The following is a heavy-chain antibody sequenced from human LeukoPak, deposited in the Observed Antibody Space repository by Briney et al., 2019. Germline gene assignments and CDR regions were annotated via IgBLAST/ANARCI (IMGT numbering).Heavy chain of an antibody. Sequence: GGSLRLSGAASGFTFSSYGMHWLRQAPGKGLEGVAVIWYDGSNKYYADSVKGRFTISRDNSKNTLYLQMNSLRAEDTAVYYCARDLGDSTIFDYWGQGTLVTVSS. D-gene: IGHD3-16*01. CDR2: IWYDGSNK. V-gene: IGHV3-33*01. J-gene: IGHJ4*02. CDR3: ARDLGDSTIFDY. CDR1: GFTFSSYG.